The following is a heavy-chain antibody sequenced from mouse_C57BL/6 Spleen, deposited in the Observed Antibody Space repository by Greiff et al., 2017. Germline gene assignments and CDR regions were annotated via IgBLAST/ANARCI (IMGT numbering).Heavy chain of an antibody. D-gene: IGHD4-1*01. CDR2: ISDGGSYT. CDR1: GFTFSSYA. CDR3: ARRELGREYFDY. Sequence: EVQVVESGGGLVKPGGSLKLSCAASGFTFSSYAMSWVRQPPEKRLVWVATISDGGSYTYYPANVKGRFTISRDNAKNNLYLQMSHLKSEDTAMXYCARRELGREYFDYWGQGTTLTVAS. V-gene: IGHV5-4*01. J-gene: IGHJ2*01.